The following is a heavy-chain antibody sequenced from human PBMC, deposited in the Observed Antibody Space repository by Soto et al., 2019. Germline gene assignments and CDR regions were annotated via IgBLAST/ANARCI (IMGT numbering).Heavy chain of an antibody. J-gene: IGHJ4*02. CDR2: LDHSGAT. V-gene: IGHV4-34*01. CDR1: GDSLRGQS. CDR3: ARVYRTGVIGKYFDN. Sequence: SETLSLTCAVVGDSLRGQSWNWIRQSPGKGLEWIGELDHSGATNYNPSLKSRAIISVDTSKNQFSLTLTSVTAADTAVYYCARVYRTGVIGKYFDNWGQGTRVTVSS. D-gene: IGHD3-16*02.